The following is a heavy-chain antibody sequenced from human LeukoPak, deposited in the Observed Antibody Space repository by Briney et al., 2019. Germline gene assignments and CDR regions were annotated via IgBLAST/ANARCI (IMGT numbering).Heavy chain of an antibody. CDR2: INHTGST. CDR1: GGSFSGYY. J-gene: IGHJ4*02. CDR3: ARVLSGNYYPADY. D-gene: IGHD1-26*01. Sequence: SETLSLTCAVYGGSFSGYYWSWIRQPPGKGLEWIGEINHTGSTNYNLSLKSRVTISIDTSKNHFSLKLSSVTAADTAVYYCARVLSGNYYPADYWGQGTLVTVSS. V-gene: IGHV4-34*01.